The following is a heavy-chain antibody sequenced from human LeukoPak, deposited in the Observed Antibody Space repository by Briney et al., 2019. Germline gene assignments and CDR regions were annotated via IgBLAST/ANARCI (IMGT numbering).Heavy chain of an antibody. D-gene: IGHD4-23*01. CDR1: GFTFSDYY. CDR2: ISSSSGTI. Sequence: GGSLRLSCAASGFTFSDYYMSWIRQSPERGLEWVSYISSSSGTIYYADSVKDRFISSRDNAKNSLYLQMNSLRAEDTAVYYCARDSGGGNFDFWGQGALVTVSS. CDR3: ARDSGGGNFDF. V-gene: IGHV3-11*01. J-gene: IGHJ4*02.